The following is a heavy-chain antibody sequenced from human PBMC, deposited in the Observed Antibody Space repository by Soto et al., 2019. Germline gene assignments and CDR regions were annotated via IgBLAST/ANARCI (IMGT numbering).Heavy chain of an antibody. V-gene: IGHV1-3*01. CDR2: INAGNGNT. CDR1: GHTFTSYA. CDR3: ARGDWSSSWPPYYGMDV. D-gene: IGHD6-13*01. J-gene: IGHJ6*02. Sequence: ASVKVSCKASGHTFTSYAMHWVRQAPGQRLEWMGWINAGNGNTKYSQKFQGRVTITRDTSASTAYMELSSLRSEDTAVYYCARGDWSSSWPPYYGMDVWGQGTTVTVSS.